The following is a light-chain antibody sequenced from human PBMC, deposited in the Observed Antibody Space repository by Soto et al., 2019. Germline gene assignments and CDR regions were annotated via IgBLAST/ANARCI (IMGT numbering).Light chain of an antibody. Sequence: QSVLAQPASVSGCRGQSITSCCTGTSSDVGRYNYVSWFQQHPGKVPKLIIYDVSNWPSGVSDRFSGSKSGNTASLTISGLHPEDEADYYCSSFTSSSTFDFGTGTKVTVL. CDR2: DVS. CDR3: SSFTSSSTFD. CDR1: SSDVGRYNY. J-gene: IGLJ1*01. V-gene: IGLV2-14*03.